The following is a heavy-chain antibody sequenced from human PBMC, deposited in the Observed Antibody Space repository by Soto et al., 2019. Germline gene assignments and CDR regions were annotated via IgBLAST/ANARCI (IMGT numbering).Heavy chain of an antibody. J-gene: IGHJ4*02. V-gene: IGHV3-23*01. CDR3: EKDGLGVGAKYYFDY. D-gene: IGHD1-26*01. CDR1: RFTLSSYA. CDR2: ISCIRGST. Sequence: RLSCAASRFTLSSYAISRVRQAPGKGLEWVSAISCIRGSTYYADTVKGRFTVSRENAKNTLYLQMNSQTAEDTAVYYCEKDGLGVGAKYYFDYWGQGTLVTVSS.